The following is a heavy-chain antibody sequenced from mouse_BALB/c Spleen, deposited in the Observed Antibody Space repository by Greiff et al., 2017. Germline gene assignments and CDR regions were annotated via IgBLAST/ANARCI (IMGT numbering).Heavy chain of an antibody. CDR3: ARPSITTASSWFAY. CDR2: IWSGGST. J-gene: IGHJ3*01. V-gene: IGHV2-2*02. D-gene: IGHD1-2*01. CDR1: GFSLTSYG. Sequence: VNVVESGPGLVQPSQSLSITCTVSGFSLTSYGVHWVRQSPGKGLEWLGVIWSGGSTDYNAAFISRLSISKDNSKSQVFFKMNSLQANDTAIYYCARPSITTASSWFAYWGQGTLVTVSA.